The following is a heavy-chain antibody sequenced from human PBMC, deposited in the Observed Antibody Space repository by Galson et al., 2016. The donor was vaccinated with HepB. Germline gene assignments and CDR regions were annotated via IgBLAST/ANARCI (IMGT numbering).Heavy chain of an antibody. J-gene: IGHJ4*02. CDR2: IYPGDSNI. CDR1: GYSFTNYW. D-gene: IGHD3-10*01. CDR3: ARSYYGSGSYLVDYFDF. V-gene: IGHV5-51*01. Sequence: QSGAEVKKPGESLKISCKGSGYSFTNYWIGWVRQMPGKGLEWLGIIYPGDSNIRYSPSFQGQVTISADKSINTAYLQWSSLRASDTAMYFSARSYYGSGSYLVDYFDFWGQGTLVTVSS.